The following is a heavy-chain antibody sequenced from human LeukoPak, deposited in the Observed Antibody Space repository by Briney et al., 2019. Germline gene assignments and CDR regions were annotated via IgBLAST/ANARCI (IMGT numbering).Heavy chain of an antibody. CDR1: GGSFSGYY. CDR3: ARGDYDSSGYYPRDVYYFDY. V-gene: IGHV4-34*01. J-gene: IGHJ4*02. Sequence: SETLSLTCAVYGGSFSGYYWSWIRQPPGKGLEWIGEINHSGSTNYNPSLKSRVTISVDTSKNQFSLKLSSVTAADTAVYYCARGDYDSSGYYPRDVYYFDYWGQGTLVTVSS. D-gene: IGHD3-22*01. CDR2: INHSGST.